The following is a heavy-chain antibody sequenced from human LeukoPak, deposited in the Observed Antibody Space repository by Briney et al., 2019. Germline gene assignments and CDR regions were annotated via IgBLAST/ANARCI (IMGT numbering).Heavy chain of an antibody. CDR1: GFTFSSYS. Sequence: PGGSLRLSCAASGFTFSSYSMNWVRQAPGKGLEWVSSISSSSSYIYYADSVKGRFIISRDNAKNSLYLQMNSLRAEDTAVYYCARDPYDFWSGYGDYWGQGTLVTVSS. J-gene: IGHJ4*02. CDR3: ARDPYDFWSGYGDY. V-gene: IGHV3-21*01. CDR2: ISSSSSYI. D-gene: IGHD3-3*01.